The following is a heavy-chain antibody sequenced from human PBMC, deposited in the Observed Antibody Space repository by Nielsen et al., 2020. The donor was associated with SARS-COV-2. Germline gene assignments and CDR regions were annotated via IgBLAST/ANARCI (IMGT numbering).Heavy chain of an antibody. CDR3: AREDRNWGSVGYFDL. CDR2: ISSSSGYL. CDR1: GVTFSPYT. D-gene: IGHD1-14*01. V-gene: IGHV3-21*01. Sequence: GGSLRLSCSASGVTFSPYTMHWVRQAPGKWLEWVSSISSSSGYLHYGDSVKGRFAISRDNAKNSLYLQMNSLRAEDTAVYYCAREDRNWGSVGYFDLWGRGTLVTVSS. J-gene: IGHJ2*01.